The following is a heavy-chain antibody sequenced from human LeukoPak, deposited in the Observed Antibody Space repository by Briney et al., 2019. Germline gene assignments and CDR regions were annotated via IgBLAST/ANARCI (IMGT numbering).Heavy chain of an antibody. Sequence: SETLSLTCAVYGGSFSGYYWSWIRQPPGKGLEWIGEINHSGSTNYNPSLKSRVTISVDTSKNQFSLKLSSVTAADTAVYYCARVKNTMVRGVIDYWGQGTLATVSS. CDR3: ARVKNTMVRGVIDY. J-gene: IGHJ4*02. CDR1: GGSFSGYY. D-gene: IGHD3-10*01. V-gene: IGHV4-34*01. CDR2: INHSGST.